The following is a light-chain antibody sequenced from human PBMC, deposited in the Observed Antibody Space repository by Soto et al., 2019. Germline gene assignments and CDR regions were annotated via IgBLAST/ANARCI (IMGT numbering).Light chain of an antibody. CDR2: DAS. CDR3: HHRSNWLST. J-gene: IGKJ4*01. V-gene: IGKV3-11*01. CDR1: QRVSSY. Sequence: EIVLTQSPATLSLSPGERATLSCRASQRVSSYLAWYQQKPGQAPRLLIYDASNRATGIPARFSGSGSGTDFTLTISRLEPEDFAVYYCHHRSNWLSTFGGGTKVEIK.